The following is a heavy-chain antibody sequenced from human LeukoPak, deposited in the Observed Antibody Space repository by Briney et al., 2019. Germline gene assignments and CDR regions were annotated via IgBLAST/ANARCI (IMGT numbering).Heavy chain of an antibody. CDR2: ISSSSGVTI. J-gene: IGHJ4*02. CDR1: GFIFSNYE. D-gene: IGHD6-19*01. Sequence: GGSLRLSCAASGFIFSNYEMNWVRQAPGKGLEWVSYISSSSGVTIYYADSVKGRLTISRDNAKNSLYLQMNSLRAEDTAVYYCARSSSGWYYFDNWGQGILVTVSS. V-gene: IGHV3-48*03. CDR3: ARSSSGWYYFDN.